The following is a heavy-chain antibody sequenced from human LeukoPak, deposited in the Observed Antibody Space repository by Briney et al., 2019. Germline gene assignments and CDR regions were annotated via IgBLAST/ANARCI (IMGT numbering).Heavy chain of an antibody. J-gene: IGHJ6*03. Sequence: ASVKVSCKASGYTFTSYGISWVRQAPGQGLEWMGWINPNSGGTNYAQKFQGRVTMTRDTSISTAYMELRSLRSDDTAVYYCARDLGGCSGGSCYSLYYYYYMDVWGKGTTVTVSS. CDR2: INPNSGGT. V-gene: IGHV1-2*02. CDR3: ARDLGGCSGGSCYSLYYYYYMDV. CDR1: GYTFTSYG. D-gene: IGHD2-15*01.